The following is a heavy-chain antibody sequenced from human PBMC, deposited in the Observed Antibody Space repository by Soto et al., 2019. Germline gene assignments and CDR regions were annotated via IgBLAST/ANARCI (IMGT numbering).Heavy chain of an antibody. CDR3: AHRPSSTYYDILTGYYIDAFDV. J-gene: IGHJ3*01. CDR2: IFWDDDK. D-gene: IGHD3-9*01. V-gene: IGHV2-5*02. Sequence: FRAALVNSARSLGLDCISWWLSLNNRTVGVCWIRQPPGKALEWLAFIFWDDDKRYSPSLKSRRTITKDTSKNQVVLSMTNMDQVDTATYYCAHRPSSTYYDILTGYYIDAFDVWVQGT. CDR1: WLSLNNRTVG.